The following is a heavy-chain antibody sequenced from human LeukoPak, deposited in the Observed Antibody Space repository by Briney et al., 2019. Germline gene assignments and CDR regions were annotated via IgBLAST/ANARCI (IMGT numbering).Heavy chain of an antibody. CDR3: AKRGLAAALFR. CDR1: GFSFSSYN. J-gene: IGHJ4*02. V-gene: IGHV3-21*04. CDR2: ITTSSTYT. Sequence: GGSLRLSCAASGFSFSSYNMNWVRQAPGKGLEWVSSITTSSTYTFYADSVKGRFTISRDNAKNSLYLQMNSLRAEDTAVYYCAKRGLAAALFRWGQGTLVTVSS. D-gene: IGHD6-13*01.